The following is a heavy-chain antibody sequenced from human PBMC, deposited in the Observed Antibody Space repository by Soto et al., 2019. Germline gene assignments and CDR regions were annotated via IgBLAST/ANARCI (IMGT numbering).Heavy chain of an antibody. Sequence: QVQLVESGGGVVQPGRSRRLSCAASGFTFSSYGMHWVRQAPGKGLEWVAVTSYDGSKKYYGDSVKGRFTISRDNSMNTVYLQMDSLSAEDTAVYYCAKELGLWNGYLDAFDIWGQGTMVTVSS. D-gene: IGHD3-3*01. CDR3: AKELGLWNGYLDAFDI. V-gene: IGHV3-30*18. CDR1: GFTFSSYG. J-gene: IGHJ3*02. CDR2: TSYDGSKK.